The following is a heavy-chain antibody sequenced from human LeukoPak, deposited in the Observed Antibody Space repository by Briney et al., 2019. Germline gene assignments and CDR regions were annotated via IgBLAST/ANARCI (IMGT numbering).Heavy chain of an antibody. V-gene: IGHV1-69*05. J-gene: IGHJ4*02. CDR1: GGTFGSYA. Sequence: GASVKVSCKASGGTFGSYAISWVRQAPGQGLEWMGGIIPIFGTANYAQKFQGRVTITTDESTSTAYMELSSLRSEDTAVYCCARGKNYDFWSGYYFLYWGQGTLVTVSS. D-gene: IGHD3-3*01. CDR3: ARGKNYDFWSGYYFLY. CDR2: IIPIFGTA.